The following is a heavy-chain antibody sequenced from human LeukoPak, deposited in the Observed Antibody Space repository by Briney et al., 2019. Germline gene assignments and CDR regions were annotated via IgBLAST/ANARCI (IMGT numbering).Heavy chain of an antibody. CDR1: GFTFSDFY. CDR3: ARVGGYNAFDI. CDR2: ISGGGTTT. J-gene: IGHJ3*02. V-gene: IGHV3-11*01. Sequence: GGSLRLSCAASGFTFSDFYMTWLRQAPGKGLEWVSYISGGGTTTYYADSLRGRFTISRDNVKNSLYLQLNSLRAEDAAVYYCARVGGYNAFDIWGQGTMVTVSS. D-gene: IGHD5-12*01.